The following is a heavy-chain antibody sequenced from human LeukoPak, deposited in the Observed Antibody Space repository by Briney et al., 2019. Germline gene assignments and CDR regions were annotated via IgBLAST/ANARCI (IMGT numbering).Heavy chain of an antibody. J-gene: IGHJ4*02. CDR3: ARLPQGYCSGGSCDY. CDR1: GGSIYTSTY. D-gene: IGHD2-15*01. Sequence: PSETLSLTCTVSGGSIYTSTYWGWIRQLPGKGLEWIGSMFYSGSTFYNPSLKSRVTISVDTSNNQFSLNLSTVTAADTAVYYCARLPQGYCSGGSCDYWGQGTLVTVSS. V-gene: IGHV4-39*01. CDR2: MFYSGST.